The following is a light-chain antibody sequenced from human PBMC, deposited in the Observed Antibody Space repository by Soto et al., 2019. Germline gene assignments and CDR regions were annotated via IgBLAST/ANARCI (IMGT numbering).Light chain of an antibody. CDR2: GAS. CDR3: QQYGSTWGT. CDR1: QSVSNAY. Sequence: EIVLTQSPGTLSLSPGERATLSCRASQSVSNAYIAWYQHKPGQAPRLLIYGASRRATGIPDRFSGGGTGAAFTLTSSRLEPEDFAVYYCQQYGSTWGTFGQGTKVEI. V-gene: IGKV3-20*01. J-gene: IGKJ1*01.